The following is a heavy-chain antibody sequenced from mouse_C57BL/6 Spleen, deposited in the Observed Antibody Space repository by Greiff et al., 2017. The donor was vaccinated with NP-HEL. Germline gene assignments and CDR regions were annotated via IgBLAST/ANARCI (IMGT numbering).Heavy chain of an antibody. CDR1: GYTFTSHW. Sequence: QVQLKESGAELVKPGASVKMSCKASGYTFTSHWITWVKQRPGQGLEWIGDIYPGSGSTNYNEKFKSKATLTVDTSSSTAYMQLSSLTSEDSAVYYCARSGGYEDYWGQGTSVTVSS. D-gene: IGHD2-2*01. CDR3: ARSGGYEDY. CDR2: IYPGSGST. J-gene: IGHJ4*01. V-gene: IGHV1-55*01.